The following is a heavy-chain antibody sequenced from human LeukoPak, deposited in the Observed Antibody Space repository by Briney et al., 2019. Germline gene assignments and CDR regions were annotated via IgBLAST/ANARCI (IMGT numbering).Heavy chain of an antibody. Sequence: AGGSLRLSCVASEFNFFSYGMQWVRQAPGKALVWVSRIFTDGSTTSYADSVKGRFTISRDNAKNTLYLEMKSLRVEDTAVYYCARELPREVTLDYWGQGTLVTVSP. CDR2: IFTDGSTT. CDR3: ARELPREVTLDY. CDR1: EFNFFSYG. D-gene: IGHD2-21*02. J-gene: IGHJ4*01. V-gene: IGHV3-74*01.